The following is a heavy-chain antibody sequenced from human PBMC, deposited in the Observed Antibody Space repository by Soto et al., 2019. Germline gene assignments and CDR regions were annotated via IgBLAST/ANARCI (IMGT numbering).Heavy chain of an antibody. CDR3: ARDKGIPDDYDGSGCDPGPYYYYYYGMDV. D-gene: IGHD3-22*01. Sequence: VGSLRLSCAVSGFTFSSYGMHWVRQAPGKGLEWVAGIWYDGSNTYYADSVKDRFTITRDNSKKTLYLQMNRLRAEDTAVYYWARDKGIPDDYDGSGCDPGPYYYYYYGMDVWGQGTTVTVSS. J-gene: IGHJ6*02. CDR1: GFTFSSYG. CDR2: IWYDGSNT. V-gene: IGHV3-33*01.